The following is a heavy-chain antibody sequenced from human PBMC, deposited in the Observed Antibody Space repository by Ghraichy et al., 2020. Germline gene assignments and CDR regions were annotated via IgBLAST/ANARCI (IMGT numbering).Heavy chain of an antibody. D-gene: IGHD2-2*01. J-gene: IGHJ6*02. CDR2: ISGSGGST. CDR1: GFTFSSYA. CDR3: AKFSSVVPAANYYYGTDV. Sequence: GGSLRLSCAASGFTFSSYAMSWVRQAPGKGLEWVSAISGSGGSTYYADSVKGRFTISRDNSKNTLYLQMNSLRAEDTAVYYCAKFSSVVPAANYYYGTDVWGQGTTVTVSS. V-gene: IGHV3-23*01.